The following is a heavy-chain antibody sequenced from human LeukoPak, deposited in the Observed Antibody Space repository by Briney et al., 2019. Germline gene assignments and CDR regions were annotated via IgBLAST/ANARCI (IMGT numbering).Heavy chain of an antibody. V-gene: IGHV3-23*01. D-gene: IGHD2-15*01. CDR1: GFTFSNYG. J-gene: IGHJ4*02. CDR3: AREVGYFDY. Sequence: GGTLRLSCAASGFTFSNYGMSWVRQAPGKGLEWVSVISGSGGSTYYGDSVKGRFTISRDNSKNMLYLQMNSLRAEDTAVYYCAREVGYFDYWGQGTLVTVSS. CDR2: ISGSGGST.